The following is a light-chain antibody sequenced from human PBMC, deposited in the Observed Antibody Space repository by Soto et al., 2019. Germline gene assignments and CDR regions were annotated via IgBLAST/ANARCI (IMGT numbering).Light chain of an antibody. J-gene: IGLJ2*01. CDR2: DVS. CDR1: SSDVGGYNY. V-gene: IGLV2-14*01. CDR3: SSYASSSTLV. Sequence: QSALTQPASVSGSPGQSITISCTGTSSDVGGYNYVSWYQQHRGKAPKVMIYDVSNRPSGVSNRFSGSKSGNMASLTISGLQAEDEADYYCSSYASSSTLVFGGGTKLTVL.